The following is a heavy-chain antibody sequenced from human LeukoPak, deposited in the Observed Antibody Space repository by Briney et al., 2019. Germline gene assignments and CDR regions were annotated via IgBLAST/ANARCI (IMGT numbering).Heavy chain of an antibody. D-gene: IGHD3-22*01. J-gene: IGHJ4*02. CDR1: GGSISSSSYY. CDR3: ASQGDSSGTVFDY. Sequence: SETLSLTCTVSGGSISSSSYYWGWIRQPPGKGLEWIGSIYYSGSTYYHPSLKSRVTISVDTSKNQFSLELSSVTAADTAVYYCASQGDSSGTVFDYWGQGTLVTVSS. V-gene: IGHV4-39*01. CDR2: IYYSGST.